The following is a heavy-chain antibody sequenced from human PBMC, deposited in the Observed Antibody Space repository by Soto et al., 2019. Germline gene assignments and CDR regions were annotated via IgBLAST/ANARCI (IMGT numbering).Heavy chain of an antibody. CDR1: GYTFFSLW. D-gene: IGHD2-2*01. J-gene: IGHJ4*02. V-gene: IGHV5-10-1*01. CDR3: ARRYCSRADCYSDS. CDR2: IDPGDSSA. Sequence: GESLKISCHGSGYTFFSLWIVWVRQVPGKGLEWVGRIDPGDSSATYSPTFQGHVTTSADRSTRSAYLQWRSLRASDTAIYFCARRYCSRADCYSDSWGQGSLVTVSS.